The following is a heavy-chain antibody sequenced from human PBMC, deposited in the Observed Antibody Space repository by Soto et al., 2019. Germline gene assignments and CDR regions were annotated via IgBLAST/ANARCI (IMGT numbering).Heavy chain of an antibody. Sequence: QVPLVESGGGVVQPGRSLRLSCAASGFTFSSYAMHWVRQAPGKGLEWVAVTSYDGAIKYYADSVKGRFTISRDNSETTRYLQMNGLRPEDTAVWSGARVGEGSNTDYWGQGTLVTVSS. D-gene: IGHD3-10*01. CDR3: ARVGEGSNTDY. V-gene: IGHV3-30-3*01. CDR1: GFTFSSYA. J-gene: IGHJ4*02. CDR2: TSYDGAIK.